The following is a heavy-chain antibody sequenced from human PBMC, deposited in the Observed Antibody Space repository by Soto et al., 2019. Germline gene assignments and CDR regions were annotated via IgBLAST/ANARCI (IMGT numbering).Heavy chain of an antibody. J-gene: IGHJ6*03. CDR3: ARIPLDFWSGYHRYYYYYYMDV. V-gene: IGHV4-61*08. Sequence: SETLSPTCTVSGGSISSGGYYWSWIRQHPGKGLEWIGYIYYSGSTNYNPSLKSRVTISVDTSRNQFSLKLSSVTAADTAVYYCARIPLDFWSGYHRYYYYYYMDVWGKGTTVTVSS. CDR1: GGSISSGGYY. CDR2: IYYSGST. D-gene: IGHD3-3*01.